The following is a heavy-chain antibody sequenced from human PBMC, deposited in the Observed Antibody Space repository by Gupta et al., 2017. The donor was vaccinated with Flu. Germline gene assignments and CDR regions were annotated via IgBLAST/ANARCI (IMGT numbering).Heavy chain of an antibody. CDR3: AREATDLRYFDY. Sequence: QVQLVESGGGVVQPGRSLRLPCAASGFTFSSYGMHWVRQAPGKGLEWVAGIWYDGSNKYYADAVKGRFTISRENSKNTLYLQMDSLRAEGTAVYYCAREATDLRYFDYWGQGTLVTVSS. CDR2: IWYDGSNK. D-gene: IGHD1-26*01. J-gene: IGHJ4*02. CDR1: GFTFSSYG. V-gene: IGHV3-33*01.